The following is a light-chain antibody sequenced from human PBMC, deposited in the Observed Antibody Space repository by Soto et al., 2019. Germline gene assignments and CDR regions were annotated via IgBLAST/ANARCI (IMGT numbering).Light chain of an antibody. CDR1: SSDVGSYNY. CDR3: CSYAAGDSFK. V-gene: IGLV2-11*01. Sequence: SALTQPRSVSGSPGQSVTISCTGTSSDVGSYNYVSWHQQHPGKAPKLVIYDVTQRPSGVPDRFSASKSGITASLTISGLQAEDEADYYCCSYAAGDSFKFGGGTKVTVL. CDR2: DVT. J-gene: IGLJ2*01.